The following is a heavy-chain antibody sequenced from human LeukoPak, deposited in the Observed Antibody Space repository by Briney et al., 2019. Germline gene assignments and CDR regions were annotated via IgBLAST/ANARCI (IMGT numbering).Heavy chain of an antibody. V-gene: IGHV1-24*01. CDR2: FDPEDGER. CDR3: ATEGKMVRGVYTDY. CDR1: GYTLTELS. D-gene: IGHD3-10*01. Sequence: ASVKVSCKVSGYTLTELSMHWVRQAPGKGLEWMGRFDPEDGERIYAQKFQGRVTMAADTSRDTVYMELTSLRSEDTAVYYCATEGKMVRGVYTDYWGQGTLVTVSS. J-gene: IGHJ4*02.